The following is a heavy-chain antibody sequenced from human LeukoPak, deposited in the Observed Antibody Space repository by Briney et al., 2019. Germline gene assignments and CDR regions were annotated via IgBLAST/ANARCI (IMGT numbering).Heavy chain of an antibody. CDR3: AKAGCSSARCYTNY. V-gene: IGHV3-30*18. J-gene: IGHJ4*02. CDR1: GFAFSTYA. Sequence: PGRSLRLSCAASGFAFSTYAMHWVRQAPGKGLEWVAVISYNGSEIYYGDSVKGRFTISRDNSKNTLYLQMNRLRVEDTAVYHCAKAGCSSARCYTNYWSQGTSVTVSS. CDR2: ISYNGSEI. D-gene: IGHD2-2*02.